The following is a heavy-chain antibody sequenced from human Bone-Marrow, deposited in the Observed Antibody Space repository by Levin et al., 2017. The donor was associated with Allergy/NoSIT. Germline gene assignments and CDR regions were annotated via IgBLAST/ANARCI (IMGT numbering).Heavy chain of an antibody. CDR1: GFSVSSKD. D-gene: IGHD4-17*01. CDR3: ATLRNRGMDV. CDR2: IYSGGST. J-gene: IGHJ6*02. Sequence: GGSLRLSCAASGFSVSSKDMSWVRQAPGKGLEWVSVIYSGGSTYYADSVKGRFTISRDNSKNTLYLQMSSLRAEDTAVYYCATLRNRGMDVWGQGTTVTVSS. V-gene: IGHV3-66*01.